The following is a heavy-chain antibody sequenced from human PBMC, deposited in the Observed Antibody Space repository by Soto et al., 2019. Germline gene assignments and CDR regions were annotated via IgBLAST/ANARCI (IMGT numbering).Heavy chain of an antibody. CDR2: ISAYNGNT. V-gene: IGHV1-18*01. D-gene: IGHD1-26*01. CDR1: GYTFTSYA. CDR3: AREGSTGDPYYGMDV. J-gene: IGHJ6*02. Sequence: ASVKVSCKASGYTFTSYAISWVRQAPGQGLEWMGWISAYNGNTNYAQKLQGRVTMTTDTSASTAYMELSSLRSEDTAVYYCAREGSTGDPYYGMDVWGQGTTVTVSS.